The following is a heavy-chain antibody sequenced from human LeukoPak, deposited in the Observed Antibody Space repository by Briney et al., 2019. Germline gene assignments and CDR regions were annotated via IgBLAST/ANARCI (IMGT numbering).Heavy chain of an antibody. CDR2: ITGGGSDS. CDR3: AKPSPWGNWFDA. CDR1: GFTFSSYA. V-gene: IGHV3-23*01. Sequence: GGSLRLSCTASGFTFSSYAITWVRQAPGKGLEWVSSITGGGSDSFYADSVKGRFTISRDNSKHTLYLQLNSLRADDTAVYYCAKPSPWGNWFDAWGQGTLVTVSS. J-gene: IGHJ5*02. D-gene: IGHD7-27*01.